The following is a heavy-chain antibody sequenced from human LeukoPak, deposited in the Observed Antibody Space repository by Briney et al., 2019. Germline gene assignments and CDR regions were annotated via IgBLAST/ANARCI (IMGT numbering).Heavy chain of an antibody. D-gene: IGHD5-24*01. V-gene: IGHV4-39*07. CDR1: GGSISSSSYY. CDR2: IYYSGST. J-gene: IGHJ4*02. Sequence: SETLSLTCTVSGGSISSSSYYWGWIRQPPGKGLEWIGSIYYSGSTYYNPSLKSRVTISVDTSKNQFSLKLSSVTAADTAVYYCARNRDGYIPFDYWGQGTLVTVSS. CDR3: ARNRDGYIPFDY.